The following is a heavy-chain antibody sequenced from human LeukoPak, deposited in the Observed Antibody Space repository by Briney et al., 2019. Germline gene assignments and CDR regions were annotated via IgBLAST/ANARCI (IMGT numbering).Heavy chain of an antibody. CDR3: AREPGYCSSTSCYQDYYMDV. D-gene: IGHD2-2*01. V-gene: IGHV1-46*01. Sequence: ASVKVSCKASGYTFTSYYMHWVRQAPGQGLEWMGIINPSGGSTSYAQKFQGRVTMTRDTSTSTVYMELSSLRSEDTAVYYCAREPGYCSSTSCYQDYYMDVWGKGTTVTVSS. J-gene: IGHJ6*03. CDR2: INPSGGST. CDR1: GYTFTSYY.